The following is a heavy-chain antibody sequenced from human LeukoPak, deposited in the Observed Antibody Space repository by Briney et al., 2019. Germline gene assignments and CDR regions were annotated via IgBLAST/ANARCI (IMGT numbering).Heavy chain of an antibody. CDR2: IRKEDDSNIT. Sequence: PGGSLRLSCAASGFSFSDHYMDWVRQAPGKGLEWVGRIRKEDDSNITQYAASVKDRFIISRDDSKSSLYLQMNSLKTEDTAVYFCTRVYSSGWEVSDYWGQGTLVAVSS. D-gene: IGHD6-19*01. J-gene: IGHJ4*02. CDR3: TRVYSSGWEVSDY. CDR1: GFSFSDHY. V-gene: IGHV3-72*01.